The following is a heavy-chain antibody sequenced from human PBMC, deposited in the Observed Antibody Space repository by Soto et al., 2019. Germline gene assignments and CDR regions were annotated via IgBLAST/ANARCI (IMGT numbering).Heavy chain of an antibody. V-gene: IGHV1-18*01. J-gene: IGHJ4*02. CDR2: SSAYNGNT. Sequence: QVQLVQSGAEVKKPVASVKVSCKASGYTFSSYFISWVRQAPGQGLEWMGWSSAYNGNTNYAQNPRGRVTMTTDTSTSTAYMELRSLRSDDTAVYYCARDLPPVDYGGQGTLVTVSS. CDR3: ARDLPPVDY. CDR1: GYTFSSYF.